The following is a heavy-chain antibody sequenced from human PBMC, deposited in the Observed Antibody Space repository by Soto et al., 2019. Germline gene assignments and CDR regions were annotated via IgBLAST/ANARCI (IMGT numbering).Heavy chain of an antibody. V-gene: IGHV4-59*01. CDR3: AKDRRITMVRGVLRAFDS. CDR2: IYYSGTT. CDR1: GGFISNYY. Sequence: PSETLSLTCTVSGGFISNYYWSWVRQSPGKGLEWIGYIYYSGTTNYNPSLKSRVTILLDMSKNQFSLRLRSVTAADTAVYYCAKDRRITMVRGVLRAFDSWGQGDLVTVSS. D-gene: IGHD3-10*01. J-gene: IGHJ4*01.